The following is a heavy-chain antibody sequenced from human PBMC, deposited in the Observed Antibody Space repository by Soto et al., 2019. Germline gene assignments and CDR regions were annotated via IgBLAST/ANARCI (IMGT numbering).Heavy chain of an antibody. D-gene: IGHD6-13*01. J-gene: IGHJ4*02. Sequence: EVQRLESGGGLVQPGGSLRLSCAASGFTFSSYAMSWVRQAPGKGLEWVSAISGSGGSTYYADSVKVRFTISRDNSKNTLDLQMNSLRAEDTAVYYCAKENGYSSSLFEFDYWGQGTLVTVSS. CDR3: AKENGYSSSLFEFDY. V-gene: IGHV3-23*01. CDR1: GFTFSSYA. CDR2: ISGSGGST.